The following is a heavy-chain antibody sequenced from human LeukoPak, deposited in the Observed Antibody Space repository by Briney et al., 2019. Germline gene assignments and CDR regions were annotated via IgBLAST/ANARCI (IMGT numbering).Heavy chain of an antibody. D-gene: IGHD6-13*01. V-gene: IGHV3-15*01. CDR1: GFTFANAW. CDR2: IKRKNDGGAT. CDR3: SSSGSRWDYFDY. Sequence: GGSLRLSCTVSGFTFANAWMTWVRQAPGKGLEWVGRIKRKNDGGATDYATPVKGRFTISRDDSINTLYLQMNSLKTEDTAVYYCSSSGSRWDYFDYWGQGALVTVSS. J-gene: IGHJ4*02.